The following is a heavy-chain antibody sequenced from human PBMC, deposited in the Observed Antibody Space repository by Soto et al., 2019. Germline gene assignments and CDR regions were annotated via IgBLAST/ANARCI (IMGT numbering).Heavy chain of an antibody. V-gene: IGHV3-23*01. J-gene: IGHJ6*03. CDR2: ISGSGGST. D-gene: IGHD6-13*01. CDR3: AKAAKAAAQKHYYYYYMDV. CDR1: GFTFSSYA. Sequence: GGSLRLSCAASGFTFSSYAMSWVRQAPGKGLEWVSAISGSGGSTYYADSVKGRFTISRDNSKNTLYLQMNSLRAEDTAVYYCAKAAKAAAQKHYYYYYMDVWGKGTTVTVSS.